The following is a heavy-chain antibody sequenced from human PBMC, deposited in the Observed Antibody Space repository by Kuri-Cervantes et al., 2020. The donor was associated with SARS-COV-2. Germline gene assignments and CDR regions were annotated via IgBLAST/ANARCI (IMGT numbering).Heavy chain of an antibody. CDR3: ARVENFRGTNKYYPFFHY. CDR2: IYYSGGS. Sequence: SETLSLTCTVSGGSISSYYWSWIRQPPGKGLEWIGHIYYSGGSFYNPSLQSRILMSIDTSKNQFSLKLSSVTAADTAVYYCARVENFRGTNKYYPFFHYWGQGTPVTVSS. J-gene: IGHJ4*02. D-gene: IGHD3-16*01. V-gene: IGHV4-59*06. CDR1: GGSISSYY.